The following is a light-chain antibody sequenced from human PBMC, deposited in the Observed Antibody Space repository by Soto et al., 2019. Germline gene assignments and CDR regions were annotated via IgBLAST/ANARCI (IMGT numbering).Light chain of an antibody. CDR2: GAS. CDR3: QQYNDWPRT. Sequence: EIVMTQSPATLSVSPGERATLSCRASQSVTISLAGYQQKPGQAPTLLIYGASSRAAGTPVRFSGSGSGTEFTLTISSLQSEDFAVYYCQQYNDWPRTFGQGTKLEIK. J-gene: IGKJ2*01. V-gene: IGKV3-15*01. CDR1: QSVTIS.